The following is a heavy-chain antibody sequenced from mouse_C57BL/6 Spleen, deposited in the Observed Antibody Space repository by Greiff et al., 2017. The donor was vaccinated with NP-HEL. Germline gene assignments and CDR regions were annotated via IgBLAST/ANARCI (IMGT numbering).Heavy chain of an antibody. CDR1: GYTFTSYW. Sequence: VQLQQPGAELVRPGSSVKLSCKASGYTFTSYWMDWVKQRPGQGLEWIGNIYPSDSETHYNQKFKDKATLTVDKSSSTAYMQLSSLTSEDSAVYYCARKGGLRWAMDYWGQGTSVTVSS. V-gene: IGHV1-61*01. J-gene: IGHJ4*01. D-gene: IGHD3-1*01. CDR3: ARKGGLRWAMDY. CDR2: IYPSDSET.